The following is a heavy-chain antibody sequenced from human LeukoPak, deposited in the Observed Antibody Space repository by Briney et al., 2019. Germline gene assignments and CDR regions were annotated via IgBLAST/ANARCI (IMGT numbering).Heavy chain of an antibody. V-gene: IGHV3-66*01. J-gene: IGHJ4*02. Sequence: GGSLRLSCAASGFTFSNAWMSWVRQAPGKGLEWVSVIYSGGSTYYADSVKGRFTISRDNSKNTLYLQMNSLRAEDTAVYYCAREDKTYYYDSSGYYLRGGFVYWGQGTLVTVSS. CDR3: AREDKTYYYDSSGYYLRGGFVY. CDR2: IYSGGST. D-gene: IGHD3-22*01. CDR1: GFTFSNAW.